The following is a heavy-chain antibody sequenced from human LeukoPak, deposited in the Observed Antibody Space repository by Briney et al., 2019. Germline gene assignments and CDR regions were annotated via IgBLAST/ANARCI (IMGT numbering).Heavy chain of an antibody. V-gene: IGHV3-23*01. CDR3: AKDEQWLVPRLWEDAFDI. D-gene: IGHD6-19*01. CDR1: GFTLSSYA. J-gene: IGHJ3*02. CDR2: ISVSGNT. Sequence: PGGSLRLSCAASGFTLSSYAMSWVRQAPGKGLEWVSAISVSGNTYHADSVKGRFTISRDSSKNTLYLQMNSLRAEDTAVYYCAKDEQWLVPRLWEDAFDIWGQGTMVTVSS.